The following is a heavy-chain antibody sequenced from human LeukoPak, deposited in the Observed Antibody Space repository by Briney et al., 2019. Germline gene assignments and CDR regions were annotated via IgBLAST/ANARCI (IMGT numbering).Heavy chain of an antibody. D-gene: IGHD3-22*01. CDR2: IYSGGST. CDR3: ARGSDYYDSSGYYPFDY. J-gene: IGHJ4*02. V-gene: IGHV3-66*02. Sequence: PGGSLRLSCAASGFTVSSNYMSWVRQAPGKGLEWVSVIYSGGSTYYADSVNGRFTISRDNSKNTLYLQMKRLKAEDTAVYYCARGSDYYDSSGYYPFDYWGQGTLVTVSS. CDR1: GFTVSSNY.